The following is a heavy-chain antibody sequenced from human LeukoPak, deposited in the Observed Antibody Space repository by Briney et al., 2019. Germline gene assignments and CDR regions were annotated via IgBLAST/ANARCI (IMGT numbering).Heavy chain of an antibody. Sequence: PGRSLRLSCAASGFTFSSYAMHWVRQAPGKGLEWVSAISGSGGSTYYADSVKGRFTISRDNSKNTLYLQMNSLRAEDTAVYYCAKDGPVTTVAVLDYWGQGTLVTVSS. V-gene: IGHV3-23*01. CDR3: AKDGPVTTVAVLDY. CDR2: ISGSGGST. CDR1: GFTFSSYA. D-gene: IGHD4-23*01. J-gene: IGHJ4*02.